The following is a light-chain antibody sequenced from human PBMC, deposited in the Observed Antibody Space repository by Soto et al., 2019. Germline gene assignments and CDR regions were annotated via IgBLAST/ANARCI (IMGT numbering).Light chain of an antibody. CDR2: DAS. V-gene: IGKV3-11*01. CDR1: QSVSSY. J-gene: IGKJ1*01. Sequence: IVLTQSPATLSLSPGERATLSCRASQSVSSYLAWYQQKPGQAPRLLIYDASNRATGIPARFSGSGSGTDFTPTISSLEPEDFAVYYCQQRSNWPKTFGQGTKVDI. CDR3: QQRSNWPKT.